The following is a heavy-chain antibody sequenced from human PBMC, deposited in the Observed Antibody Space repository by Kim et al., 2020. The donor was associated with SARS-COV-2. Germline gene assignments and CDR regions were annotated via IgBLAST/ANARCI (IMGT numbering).Heavy chain of an antibody. CDR1: GYTFTNYY. Sequence: ASVKVSCKASGYTFTNYYIHWVRQAPGQGLEWMGAINPRGGSTGYAQKFQGRVSMTRDTSTNTVYLGLSSLTSDDTAVYYCAVLTISYGVFDNWGQGTLVTVSS. V-gene: IGHV1-46*01. CDR3: AVLTISYGVFDN. D-gene: IGHD2-8*01. J-gene: IGHJ3*02. CDR2: INPRGGST.